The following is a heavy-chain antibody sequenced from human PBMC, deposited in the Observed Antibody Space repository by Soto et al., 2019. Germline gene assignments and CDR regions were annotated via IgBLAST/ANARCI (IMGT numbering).Heavy chain of an antibody. CDR2: IWYDGSNK. D-gene: IGHD3-22*01. CDR1: GFTFSSYG. Sequence: VGSLRLSCAASGFTFSSYGMHWVRQAPGKGLEWVAVIWYDGSNKYYADSVKGRFTISRDNSKNTLYLQMNSLRAEDTAVYYCARDGTTYYYDSSGPGGYWGQGTLVTVSS. V-gene: IGHV3-33*01. J-gene: IGHJ4*02. CDR3: ARDGTTYYYDSSGPGGY.